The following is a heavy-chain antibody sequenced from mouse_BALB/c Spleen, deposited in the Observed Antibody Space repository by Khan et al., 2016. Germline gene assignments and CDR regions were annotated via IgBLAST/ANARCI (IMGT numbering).Heavy chain of an antibody. Sequence: EVQLQESGPGLVKPSQSLSLTCTVTGYSITSDYAWNWIRQFPGNKLEWMGYISYSGSTSYNPSLNSRISITRDTSKNKFFLQLNSVTTEDTATYYCARSTTATRLFAYWGQGTLVTVSA. V-gene: IGHV3-2*02. D-gene: IGHD1-2*01. CDR1: GYSITSDYA. CDR3: ARSTTATRLFAY. CDR2: ISYSGST. J-gene: IGHJ3*01.